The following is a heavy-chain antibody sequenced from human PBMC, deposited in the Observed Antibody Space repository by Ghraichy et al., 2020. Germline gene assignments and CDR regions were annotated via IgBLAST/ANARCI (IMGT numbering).Heavy chain of an antibody. V-gene: IGHV3-72*01. D-gene: IGHD3-22*01. CDR2: INNKLNSYTI. J-gene: IGHJ6*03. Sequence: GESLRLSCAASGFTFSDHYMGWVRQAPGKGLEWVGRINNKLNSYTIEYAASVKGRFTISRDDSESSLYLQMNSLKTEDTAVYYCTRYSYISMFRVITRYYYYYMDVWGKGTTVTVSS. CDR1: GFTFSDHY. CDR3: TRYSYISMFRVITRYYYYYMDV.